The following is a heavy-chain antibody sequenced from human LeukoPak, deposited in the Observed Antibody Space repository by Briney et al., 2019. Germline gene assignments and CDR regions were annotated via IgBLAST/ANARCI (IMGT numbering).Heavy chain of an antibody. CDR3: ARPLMYYYGSETYFWFDP. Sequence: GGSLRLSCAASGFTFSSYSMNWVRQAPGKGLEWVSSISSSSTYIYYADSVKGRFTISRDNAKNSLSLQMNSLRAEDTAVYYCARPLMYYYGSETYFWFDPWGQGTLVTVSS. CDR2: ISSSSTYI. CDR1: GFTFSSYS. J-gene: IGHJ5*02. V-gene: IGHV3-21*01. D-gene: IGHD3-10*01.